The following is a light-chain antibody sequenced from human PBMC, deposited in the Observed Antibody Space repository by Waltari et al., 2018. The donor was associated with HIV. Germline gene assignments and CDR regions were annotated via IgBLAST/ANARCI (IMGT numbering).Light chain of an antibody. J-gene: IGKJ1*01. CDR3: QECVSSLWT. CDR2: NTS. CDR1: RVVSLNY. V-gene: IGKV3-20*01. Sequence: IVLTQSPDILSLSPGARATLSCRADRVVSLNYLAWCQQRPGQAPRLLVYNTSSRAVGVPDRFSATGSGTDFTLTVSRLEPEDFAVYYCQECVSSLWTFGQGTRVEVK.